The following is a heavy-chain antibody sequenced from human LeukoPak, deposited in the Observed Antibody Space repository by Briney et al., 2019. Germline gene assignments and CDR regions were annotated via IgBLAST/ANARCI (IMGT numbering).Heavy chain of an antibody. D-gene: IGHD5-12*01. V-gene: IGHV3-21*01. J-gene: IGHJ4*02. Sequence: GGSLRLSCAASGFSFSTSTMNWVRQAPGRGLEWVSSISSSGGSIYYADSVKGRFTISRDNAKTSLYLQINSLRAEDTALYYCARDPGYSNSPYYLDYWGQGTLVTVSS. CDR3: ARDPGYSNSPYYLDY. CDR1: GFSFSTST. CDR2: ISSSGGSI.